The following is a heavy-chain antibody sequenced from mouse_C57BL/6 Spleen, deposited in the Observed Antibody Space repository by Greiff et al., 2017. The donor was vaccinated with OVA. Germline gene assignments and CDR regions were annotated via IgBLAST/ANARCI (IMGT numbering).Heavy chain of an antibody. CDR3: ARRSVTTVVRYFGV. CDR2: IDPSDSYT. V-gene: IGHV1-50*01. D-gene: IGHD1-1*01. J-gene: IGHJ1*03. Sequence: QVQLQQPGAELVKPGASVKLSCKASGYTFTSYWMQWVKQRPGQGLEWIGEIDPSDSYTNYNQKFKGKATLTVDTSSSTAYMQLSSLTSEDSAVYYCARRSVTTVVRYFGVWGTGTTVTVSS. CDR1: GYTFTSYW.